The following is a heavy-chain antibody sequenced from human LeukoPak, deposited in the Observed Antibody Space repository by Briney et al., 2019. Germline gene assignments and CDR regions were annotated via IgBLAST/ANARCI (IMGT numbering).Heavy chain of an antibody. D-gene: IGHD3-9*01. CDR3: ARGLQDSLTWFDP. CDR1: VFTFSNYW. Sequence: GGSLRLSCAASVFTFSNYWMHCVLQAPAKGLVCVRRVDGDGNRTTYEDSVKSRFTVSRDTAKHPLYLQTSSLRAEDTAVYYCARGLQDSLTWFDPWGQATLVTV. V-gene: IGHV3-74*03. CDR2: VDGDGNRT. J-gene: IGHJ5*02.